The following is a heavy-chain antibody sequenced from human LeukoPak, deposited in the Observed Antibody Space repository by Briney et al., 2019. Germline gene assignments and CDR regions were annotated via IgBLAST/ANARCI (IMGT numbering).Heavy chain of an antibody. J-gene: IGHJ4*02. Sequence: GSLRLSCAASGFTFSRFSMNWVRQAPGKGLEWVSSISSSSSYIYYADSVKGRFTISRDNAKNSLYLQMNSLRAEDTAVYYCARDLIYYYDSSGYDDYWGQGTLVTVSS. V-gene: IGHV3-21*01. CDR3: ARDLIYYYDSSGYDDY. CDR2: ISSSSSYI. D-gene: IGHD3-22*01. CDR1: GFTFSRFS.